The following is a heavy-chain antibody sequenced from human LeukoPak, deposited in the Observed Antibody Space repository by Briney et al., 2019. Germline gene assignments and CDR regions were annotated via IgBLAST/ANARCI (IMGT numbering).Heavy chain of an antibody. J-gene: IGHJ4*02. CDR2: IYYSGST. V-gene: IGHV4-39*07. D-gene: IGHD3-9*01. Sequence: SETLSLTCTVSGGSISSSSYYWGWIRQPPGKGLEWIGSIYYSGSTYYNPSLKSRVTISVDTSKNQFSLKLSSVTAADTAVYYCARALVLISYFDWLSYYFDYWGQGTLVTVSS. CDR1: GGSISSSSYY. CDR3: ARALVLISYFDWLSYYFDY.